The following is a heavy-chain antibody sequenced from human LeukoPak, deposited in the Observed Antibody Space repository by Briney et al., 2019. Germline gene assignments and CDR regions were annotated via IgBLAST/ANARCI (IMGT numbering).Heavy chain of an antibody. CDR2: INADGSIT. Sequence: GGSLRLSCSASGFTFSSYWMHWGRQAPGKGLVWVSRINADGSITSYADSMKGRFTTSRDNAKNTLYLQMNSLRAEDTAVYYCARGYYTLIDFWGPGTLVTVSS. CDR3: ARGYYTLIDF. J-gene: IGHJ4*02. D-gene: IGHD3-3*01. CDR1: GFTFSSYW. V-gene: IGHV3-74*01.